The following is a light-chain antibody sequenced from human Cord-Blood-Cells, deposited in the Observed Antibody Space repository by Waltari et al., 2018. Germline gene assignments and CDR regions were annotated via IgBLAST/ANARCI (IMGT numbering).Light chain of an antibody. V-gene: IGKV1-33*01. J-gene: IGKJ4*01. CDR3: QQYDNLPLT. CDR1: QDISNY. CDR2: DAS. Sequence: DIQMTQSTSSLSASVGDGVPITCQASQDISNYLNCYQQKPGKAPKLLIYDASNLETGVPSRFSGSGSGTDFTFTISSLQPEDIATYYCQQYDNLPLTFGGGTKVEIK.